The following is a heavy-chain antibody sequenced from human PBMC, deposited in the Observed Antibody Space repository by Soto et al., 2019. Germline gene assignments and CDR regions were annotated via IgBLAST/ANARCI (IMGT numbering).Heavy chain of an antibody. V-gene: IGHV1-69*13. Sequence: SVNVSCKGSGGSYGNYPSNWLRQKHRQGLEWLGGFIPVYRTLNYAQKFQGRVTITADESTGTAYMTLSSLASDDTAVYYCATGVIWIGYFTVDSWGQGTRVTVSS. D-gene: IGHD3-3*01. CDR2: FIPVYRTL. CDR1: GGSYGNYP. CDR3: ATGVIWIGYFTVDS. J-gene: IGHJ4*02.